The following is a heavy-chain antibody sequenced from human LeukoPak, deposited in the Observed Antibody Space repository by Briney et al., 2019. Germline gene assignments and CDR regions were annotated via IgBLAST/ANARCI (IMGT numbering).Heavy chain of an antibody. CDR2: IKREGSEK. CDR1: GFTFENYW. Sequence: GGSLRLSCAASGFTFENYWMNWVRQTPGKGREWVASIKREGSEKYYVDSVEGRFTVSRDNAKNSLSLQMNSLRAEDTAVYYCARDPVSHYDVLTGYEGFDPWGQGTLVIVSS. J-gene: IGHJ5*02. V-gene: IGHV3-7*01. CDR3: ARDPVSHYDVLTGYEGFDP. D-gene: IGHD3-9*01.